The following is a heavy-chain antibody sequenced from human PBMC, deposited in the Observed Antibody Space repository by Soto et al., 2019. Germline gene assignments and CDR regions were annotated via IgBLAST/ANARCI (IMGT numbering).Heavy chain of an antibody. J-gene: IGHJ6*02. V-gene: IGHV4-31*03. D-gene: IGHD1-26*01. CDR2: IYYSGST. CDR3: AKEGGSYDYYYYGMDV. CDR1: GGSISSGGYY. Sequence: PSETLSLTCTVSGGSISSGGYYWSWIRQHPGKGLEWIGYIYYSGSTYYNPSLKSRVTISVDTSKNQFSLKLSSVTAADTAVYYCAKEGGSYDYYYYGMDVWGQGTTVTVSS.